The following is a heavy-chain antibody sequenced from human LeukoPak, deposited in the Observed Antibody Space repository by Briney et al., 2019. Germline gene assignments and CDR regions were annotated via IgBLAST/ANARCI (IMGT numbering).Heavy chain of an antibody. CDR1: GYTFTSYY. V-gene: IGHV1-2*02. Sequence: ASVKVSCKASGYTFTSYYMHWVRQAPGQGLEWMGWINPNSGGTNYAQKFQGRVTMTRDTSISTAYMELSRLRSDDTAVYYCARSIGYCGGDCYSFDYWGQGPLVTVSS. J-gene: IGHJ4*02. CDR2: INPNSGGT. CDR3: ARSIGYCGGDCYSFDY. D-gene: IGHD2-21*02.